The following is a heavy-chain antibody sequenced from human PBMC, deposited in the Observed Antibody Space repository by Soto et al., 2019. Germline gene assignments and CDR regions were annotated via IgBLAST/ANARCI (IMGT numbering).Heavy chain of an antibody. CDR2: ISYDGSTK. CDR3: ASDFLGYCSGGSCYRLDY. Sequence: QVQLVESGGGVVQPGRSLRLSCAASGFTFSSYAMHWVRQAPGKGLEWVAVISYDGSTKYYADSVKGRFTISRDNSKNTVYLQMNSLRAEDTAVYYCASDFLGYCSGGSCYRLDYWGQGTLVTVSS. V-gene: IGHV3-30-3*01. D-gene: IGHD2-15*01. J-gene: IGHJ4*02. CDR1: GFTFSSYA.